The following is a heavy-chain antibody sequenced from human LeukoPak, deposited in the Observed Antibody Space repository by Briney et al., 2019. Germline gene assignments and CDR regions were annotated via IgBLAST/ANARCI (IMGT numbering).Heavy chain of an antibody. CDR2: IYTSGST. Sequence: SETLSLTCTVSGGSISSGSYYWSWIRQPAGKGLEWIGRIYTSGSTNYNPSLKSRVTISVDTSKNQFSLKLSSVTAADTAVYYCARVTIFGVVIVPQGDAFDIWGQGTMVTVSS. D-gene: IGHD3-3*01. V-gene: IGHV4-61*02. CDR1: GGSISSGSYY. CDR3: ARVTIFGVVIVPQGDAFDI. J-gene: IGHJ3*02.